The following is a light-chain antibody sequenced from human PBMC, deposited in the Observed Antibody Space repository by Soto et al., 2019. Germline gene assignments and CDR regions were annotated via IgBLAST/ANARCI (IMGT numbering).Light chain of an antibody. J-gene: IGLJ2*01. CDR1: SSDVGGYNY. CDR2: DVS. V-gene: IGLV2-14*03. Sequence: QSALTQPASVSGSPGQSITISCTGTSSDVGGYNYVSWYQQHPGKAPKLMIYDVSNRPSGVSNRFSGSKSGNTASLTISGLQAEDEAEYYCSSYTSINTLVLFGGGTKLTVL. CDR3: SSYTSINTLVL.